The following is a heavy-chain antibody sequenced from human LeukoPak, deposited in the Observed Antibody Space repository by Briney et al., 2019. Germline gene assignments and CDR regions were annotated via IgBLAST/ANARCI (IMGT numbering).Heavy chain of an antibody. V-gene: IGHV3-21*01. Sequence: RSGGSLRLSCAASGFTFSSYSMNWVRQAPGKGLEWVSSISSSSSYIYYADSVKGRFTISRDNAKNSLYLQMNSLRAEDTAVYYCAKYYGSGSYYFDYWGQGTLVTVSS. D-gene: IGHD3-10*01. J-gene: IGHJ4*02. CDR1: GFTFSSYS. CDR2: ISSSSSYI. CDR3: AKYYGSGSYYFDY.